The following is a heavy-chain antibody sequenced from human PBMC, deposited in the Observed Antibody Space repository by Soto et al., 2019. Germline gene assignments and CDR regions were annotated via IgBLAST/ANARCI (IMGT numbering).Heavy chain of an antibody. Sequence: QVQLVQSGAEVKKPGSSVKVSCKASGDTFSFYTLNWIRQAPGQGFEWVGRVNPILAMSSSEDKFQGRVSMFADKSTGTAYMELRSLRSDDTAVYYCATSYGSGSSPFDYWGQGTLVTVSS. J-gene: IGHJ4*02. V-gene: IGHV1-69*02. CDR3: ATSYGSGSSPFDY. CDR1: GDTFSFYT. D-gene: IGHD3-10*01. CDR2: VNPILAMS.